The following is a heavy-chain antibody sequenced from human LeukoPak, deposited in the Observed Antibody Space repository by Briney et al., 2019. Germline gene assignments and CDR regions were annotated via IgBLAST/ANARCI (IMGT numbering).Heavy chain of an antibody. Sequence: GGSLRLSCVASGFTFSTYWMSWVRQALGKGLEWVANIKQDGSEKYYVDSVKGRFTISRDNARNSLSLQVNSLRAEDTAVYYCARGGKIAGYYYFYMDVWGKGTTVIVSS. CDR3: ARGGKIAGYYYFYMDV. V-gene: IGHV3-7*01. D-gene: IGHD3-3*01. J-gene: IGHJ6*03. CDR1: GFTFSTYW. CDR2: IKQDGSEK.